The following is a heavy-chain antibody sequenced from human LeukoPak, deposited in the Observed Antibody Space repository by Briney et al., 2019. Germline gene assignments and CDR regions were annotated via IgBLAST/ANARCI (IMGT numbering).Heavy chain of an antibody. CDR3: ARGPGYCSGTSCRNIPRHHRIVGATALKY. CDR1: GGSFSGYY. V-gene: IGHV4-34*01. CDR2: INHSGST. J-gene: IGHJ4*02. D-gene: IGHD2-2*01. Sequence: SETLSLTCAVYGGSFSGYYWSWIRQPPGKGLEWIGEINHSGSTNYNPSLKSRVTISVDTSENQFSLKLSSVTAADTAVYYCARGPGYCSGTSCRNIPRHHRIVGATALKYWGRGTLVTVSS.